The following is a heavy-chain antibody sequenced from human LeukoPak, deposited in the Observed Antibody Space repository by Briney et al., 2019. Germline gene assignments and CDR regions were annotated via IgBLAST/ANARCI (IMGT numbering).Heavy chain of an antibody. J-gene: IGHJ4*02. CDR3: ASLHIVAMAFDY. V-gene: IGHV4-39*07. CDR2: INHSGST. D-gene: IGHD5-12*01. Sequence: PSETLSLTCTVSGGSISSSDYYWGWIRQPPGKGLEWIGEINHSGSTNYNPSLKSRVTISVDTSKNQFSLKLSSVTAADTAVYYCASLHIVAMAFDYWGQGTLVTVSS. CDR1: GGSISSSDYY.